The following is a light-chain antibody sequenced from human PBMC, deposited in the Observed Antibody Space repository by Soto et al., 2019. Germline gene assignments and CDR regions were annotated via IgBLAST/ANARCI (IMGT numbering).Light chain of an antibody. J-gene: IGKJ1*01. Sequence: DIQMTQSPSTLSGSVGDRVTITCRASQTISSWLAWYKQKPGKAPKLLIYKASTLKSGVQSRFSGSGSGTEFTLTISSLQPDDFATYSCQQYNSYSEAFGHGTKVELK. V-gene: IGKV1-5*03. CDR3: QQYNSYSEA. CDR1: QTISSW. CDR2: KAS.